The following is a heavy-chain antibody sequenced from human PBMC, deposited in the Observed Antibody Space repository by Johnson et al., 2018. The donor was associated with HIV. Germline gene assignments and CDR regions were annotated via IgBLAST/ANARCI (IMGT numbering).Heavy chain of an antibody. V-gene: IGHV3-30*04. Sequence: QVQLVESGGGVVQPGRSLRLSCAASGFTFSNYVMHWVRQAPGKGLEWVAVISYDGSNKYYADSVKGRFTISRDNSKNTLYLHMNSLRAEDTAVYYCARDLLSSHLYAFDIWGQGTMVTVSS. D-gene: IGHD3-10*01. CDR3: ARDLLSSHLYAFDI. CDR2: ISYDGSNK. CDR1: GFTFSNYV. J-gene: IGHJ3*02.